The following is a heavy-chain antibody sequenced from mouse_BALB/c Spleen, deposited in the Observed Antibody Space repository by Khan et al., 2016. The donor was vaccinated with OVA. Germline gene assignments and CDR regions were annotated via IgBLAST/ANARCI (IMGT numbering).Heavy chain of an antibody. CDR2: IWGDGNT. V-gene: IGHV2-3*01. J-gene: IGHJ1*01. Sequence: VQLQESGPGLVAPSQSLSITCTVSGFSLSSYAISWVRQPPGKGLEWLGVIWGDGNTNYHSALRSRLSISKDNSKSQVFLKLNSLQTDDKATYFCAKFFYGGVSNWYFDVWGAGTTVTVSS. CDR3: AKFFYGGVSNWYFDV. D-gene: IGHD1-1*02. CDR1: GFSLSSYA.